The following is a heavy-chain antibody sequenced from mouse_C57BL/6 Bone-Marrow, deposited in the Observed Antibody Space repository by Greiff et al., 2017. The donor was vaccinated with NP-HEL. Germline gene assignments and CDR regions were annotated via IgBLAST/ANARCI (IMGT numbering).Heavy chain of an antibody. CDR1: GYTFTDYY. CDR2: IYPGSGNT. V-gene: IGHV1-76*01. D-gene: IGHD1-1*01. CDR3: ARGYYYGSDDY. J-gene: IGHJ2*01. Sequence: QVQLQQSGAELVRPGASVKLSCKASGYTFTDYYINWVKQRPGQGLEWIARIYPGSGNTYYNEKFKGKATLTAEKSSSTAYMQLSSLTSEDSAVYFCARGYYYGSDDYWGQGTTLTVSS.